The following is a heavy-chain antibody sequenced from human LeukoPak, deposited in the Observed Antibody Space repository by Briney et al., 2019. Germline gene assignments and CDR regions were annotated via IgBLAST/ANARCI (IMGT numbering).Heavy chain of an antibody. Sequence: SVKVSCKASGGTFSSYTISWVRQAPGQGLEWMGRIIPILGIANYAQKFQGRVTITADKSTSTAYMELSSLRSEDTAVYYCARISDCSSTSCSVDYWGQGTLVTVSS. CDR3: ARISDCSSTSCSVDY. CDR1: GGTFSSYT. J-gene: IGHJ4*02. CDR2: IIPILGIA. V-gene: IGHV1-69*02. D-gene: IGHD2-2*01.